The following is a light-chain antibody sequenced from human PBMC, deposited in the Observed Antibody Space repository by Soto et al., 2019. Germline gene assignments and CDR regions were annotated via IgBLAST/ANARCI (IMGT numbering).Light chain of an antibody. Sequence: QPVLTQSSSASASLGSSVKLTCTLSSGHSSYIIAWHQQQPGKAPRYLMKLEGSGSYNKGSGDPDRFSGSSSGADRYLTISSLQFEDEADYYCETWDSNTRVFGGGTKLTVL. CDR3: ETWDSNTRV. CDR2: LEGSGSY. V-gene: IGLV4-60*02. CDR1: SGHSSYI. J-gene: IGLJ3*02.